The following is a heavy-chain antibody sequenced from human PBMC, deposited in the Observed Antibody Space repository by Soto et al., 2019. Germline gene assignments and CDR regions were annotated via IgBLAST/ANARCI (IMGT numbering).Heavy chain of an antibody. V-gene: IGHV1-18*01. D-gene: IGHD6-13*01. J-gene: IGHJ3*02. CDR1: GYTFTSYG. Sequence: ASVKVSCKASGYTFTSYGISWVRQAPGQGLEWMGWISAYSGNTNYAQKLQGRVTMTTDTSTSTAYMELRSLRSEDTAVYYCARDIVAAAGTGAFDIWGQGTMVTVSS. CDR3: ARDIVAAAGTGAFDI. CDR2: ISAYSGNT.